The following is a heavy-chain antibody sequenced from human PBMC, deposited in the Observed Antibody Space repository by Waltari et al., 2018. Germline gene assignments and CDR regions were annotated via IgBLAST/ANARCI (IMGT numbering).Heavy chain of an antibody. CDR1: GYTFTDYY. D-gene: IGHD3-3*01. V-gene: IGHV1-69-2*01. Sequence: EVQLVQSGAEVKKPGATVNISCKASGYTFTDYYMPWVQQAPGKGLEWMGRVDPEDGETIYAEKFQGRVTITADTSTDTAYMELSSLRSEDTAVYYCATGVIFGDDNWFDPWGQGTLVTVSS. J-gene: IGHJ5*02. CDR2: VDPEDGET. CDR3: ATGVIFGDDNWFDP.